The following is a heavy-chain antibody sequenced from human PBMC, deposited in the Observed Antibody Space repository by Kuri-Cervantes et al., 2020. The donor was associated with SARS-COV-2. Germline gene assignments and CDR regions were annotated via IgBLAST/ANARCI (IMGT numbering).Heavy chain of an antibody. V-gene: IGHV4-61*01. CDR1: GGSVSSRRHY. Sequence: SCIVPGGSVSSRRHYWSWIRQPPGKGLEWIGYIYYSGSTKYNPSLKSRVTMSVDTSKNQFSLKLNSVTPADTAVYYCARTLDYYGSGTYCFDYWGQGTLVTVSS. J-gene: IGHJ4*02. CDR2: IYYSGST. CDR3: ARTLDYYGSGTYCFDY. D-gene: IGHD3-10*01.